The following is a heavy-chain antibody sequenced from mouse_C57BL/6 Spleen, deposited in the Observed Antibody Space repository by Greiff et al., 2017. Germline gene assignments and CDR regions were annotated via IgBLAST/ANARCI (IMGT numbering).Heavy chain of an antibody. CDR3: ARSGTAQALAY. CDR1: GYAFSSSW. V-gene: IGHV1-82*01. Sequence: VQLQESGPELVKPGASVKISCKASGYAFSSSWMNWVKQRPGKGLEWIGRIYPGDGDTNYNGKFKGKATLTADKSSSTAYMQLSSLTSEDSAVYFCARSGTAQALAYWGQGTLVTVSA. J-gene: IGHJ3*01. D-gene: IGHD3-2*02. CDR2: IYPGDGDT.